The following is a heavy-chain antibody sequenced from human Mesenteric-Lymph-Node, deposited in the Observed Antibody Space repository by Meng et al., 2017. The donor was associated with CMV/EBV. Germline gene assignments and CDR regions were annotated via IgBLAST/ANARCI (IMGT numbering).Heavy chain of an antibody. V-gene: IGHV4-34*01. CDR1: GGSFIGYY. CDR2: INHSGST. Sequence: VHLQQWGAVLLKPSETLSLTCAVYGGSFIGYYWSWIRQPPGKGLEWIGEINHSGSTNYNPSLKSRVTISVDTSKNQFSLKLSSVTAADTAVYYCARHQRWLKSEGGFNYWGQGTLVTVSS. CDR3: ARHQRWLKSEGGFNY. J-gene: IGHJ4*02. D-gene: IGHD4-23*01.